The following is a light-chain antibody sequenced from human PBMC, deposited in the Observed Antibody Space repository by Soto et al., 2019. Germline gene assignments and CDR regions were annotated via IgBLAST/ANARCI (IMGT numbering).Light chain of an antibody. J-gene: IGLJ2*01. CDR1: SSDVGGSNY. V-gene: IGLV2-14*01. CDR2: DVT. CDR3: SSYRSGRTLV. Sequence: QSVLTQPASVSGSPGQSITISCTGTSSDVGGSNYVSWYQQHPGKAPKLMIYDVTNPPSGISNRFSGSKSGNTASLPISGLQAEDEADYYCSSYRSGRTLVFGGGTKVTVL.